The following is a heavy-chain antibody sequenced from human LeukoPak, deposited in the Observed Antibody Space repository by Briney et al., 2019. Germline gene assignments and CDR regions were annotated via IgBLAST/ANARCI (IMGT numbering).Heavy chain of an antibody. CDR3: ARQGQLPLDYYYYYMDV. CDR2: MNPNSGNT. J-gene: IGHJ6*03. D-gene: IGHD6-6*01. Sequence: ASVKVSCKASGYTFTSYDINWVRQATGQGLEWMGWMNPNSGNTGYAQKFQGRVIITRNTSISTAYMELSSLRSEDTAVYYCARQGQLPLDYYYYYMDVWGKGTTVTVSS. V-gene: IGHV1-8*03. CDR1: GYTFTSYD.